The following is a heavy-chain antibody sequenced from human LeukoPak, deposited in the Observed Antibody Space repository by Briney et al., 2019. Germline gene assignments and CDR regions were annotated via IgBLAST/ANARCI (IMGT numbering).Heavy chain of an antibody. Sequence: PGGSLRLSCTASGFTFGDYAMSWVRQAPGKGLEWVSTTSSSGSGTYYADSVKGRFTISRDNAKNSLYLQMNSLRAEDTAVYYCARLEHCSSTSCYPDYWGQGTLVTVSS. D-gene: IGHD2-2*01. J-gene: IGHJ4*02. CDR3: ARLEHCSSTSCYPDY. CDR2: TSSSGSGT. CDR1: GFTFGDYA. V-gene: IGHV3-21*01.